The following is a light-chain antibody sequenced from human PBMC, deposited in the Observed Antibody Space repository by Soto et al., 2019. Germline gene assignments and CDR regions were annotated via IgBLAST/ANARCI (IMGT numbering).Light chain of an antibody. CDR1: QSLLHSNGYNY. Sequence: IVMTQSPRSLPVTPGEPASISCRSIQSLLHSNGYNYLDWYLQTPGQSPQLLIYLRSNRASGVPDRVSGSGSGTDFTLKISRVEAEDVGVYYCMQALQTPPTFGQGTKLEIK. V-gene: IGKV2-28*01. J-gene: IGKJ2*01. CDR3: MQALQTPPT. CDR2: LRS.